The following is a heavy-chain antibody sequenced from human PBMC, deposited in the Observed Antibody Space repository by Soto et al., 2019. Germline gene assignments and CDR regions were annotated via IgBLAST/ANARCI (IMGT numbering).Heavy chain of an antibody. J-gene: IGHJ4*02. D-gene: IGHD5-12*01. V-gene: IGHV4-59*07. CDR1: YASITGYF. CDR2: ISFSGNT. Sequence: SDTLSITCTVSYASITGYFWSWIRQPPGKGLEWVGYISFSGNTNYNPSLKSRVTMSVDTSRNQFSLQLSSVTAADTAVYYCARISRDGYNHDYWGQGTLVTVSS. CDR3: ARISRDGYNHDY.